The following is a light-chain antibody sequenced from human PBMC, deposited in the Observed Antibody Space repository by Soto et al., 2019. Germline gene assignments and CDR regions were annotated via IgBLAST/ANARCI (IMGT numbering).Light chain of an antibody. CDR2: GAS. J-gene: IGKJ5*01. Sequence: EIVLTQSPGTLSLSPGERATLSCRAGQSVSSSYLAWYQQKPGQAPRLLIYGASSRATGIPDRFSGSGSGTDFTLTISRLEPEDFAVYYCQQYGSSPIPFGQGTRLEIK. V-gene: IGKV3-20*01. CDR3: QQYGSSPIP. CDR1: QSVSSSY.